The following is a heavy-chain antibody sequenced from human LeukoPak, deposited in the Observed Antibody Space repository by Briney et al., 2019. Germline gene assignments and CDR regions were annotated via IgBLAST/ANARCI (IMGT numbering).Heavy chain of an antibody. Sequence: SETLSLTCTVSGGSFTSYYWSWIRQPAGKGLEWTGRIYASGNTDYNPSRTNYNPSLKSRVTMSVDTSKNQFSLKLTSVTAADTAVYYCARMYSGSYGGIDFWGQGTLVTVSS. CDR1: GGSFTSYY. D-gene: IGHD1-26*01. CDR2: IYASGNTDYNPSRT. CDR3: ARMYSGSYGGIDF. V-gene: IGHV4-4*07. J-gene: IGHJ4*02.